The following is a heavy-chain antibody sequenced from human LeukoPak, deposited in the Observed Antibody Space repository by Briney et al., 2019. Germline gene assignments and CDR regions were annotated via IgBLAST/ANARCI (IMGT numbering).Heavy chain of an antibody. Sequence: GGTLRLPCAASGFTFRHYYVHGVRQAPARGLEGVSDISRSSDSLNQADSVKGRFTISRDNAKNSLYLQMNSLRAEDTGVYYCARKGYSSSSTYFDYWGQGTLVTVSS. D-gene: IGHD6-6*01. CDR1: GFTFRHYY. CDR2: ISRSSDSL. CDR3: ARKGYSSSSTYFDY. V-gene: IGHV3-48*03. J-gene: IGHJ4*02.